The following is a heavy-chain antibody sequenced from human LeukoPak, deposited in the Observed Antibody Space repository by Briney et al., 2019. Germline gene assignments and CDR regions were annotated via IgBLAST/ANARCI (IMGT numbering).Heavy chain of an antibody. CDR3: ARGIVVKPSANWFDP. V-gene: IGHV1-3*01. CDR1: GYIFTTYA. Sequence: GASVKVSCKTSGYIFTTYAIHWMRQAPGRGLEWMGLINADDGNTRYSQRFQGRVTITRDTSANTAYMELSSLRFEDTAAYYCARGIVVKPSANWFDPWGQGTPVTVSS. CDR2: INADDGNT. J-gene: IGHJ5*02. D-gene: IGHD2-2*01.